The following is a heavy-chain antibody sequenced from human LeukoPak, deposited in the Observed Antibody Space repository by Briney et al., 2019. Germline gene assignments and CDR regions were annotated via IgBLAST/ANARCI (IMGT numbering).Heavy chain of an antibody. V-gene: IGHV3-23*01. CDR3: AKGAYYDL. CDR2: VSSSGENT. J-gene: IGHJ4*02. Sequence: GGSLRLSCAASDFTFSSSGMTWVRQAPGKGLEWVSTVSSSGENTYYADSVKGRFTISRDNSKNTLYLQMNSLRAEDTAVYYCAKGAYYDLWGQGTLVTVSS. D-gene: IGHD3-22*01. CDR1: DFTFSSSG.